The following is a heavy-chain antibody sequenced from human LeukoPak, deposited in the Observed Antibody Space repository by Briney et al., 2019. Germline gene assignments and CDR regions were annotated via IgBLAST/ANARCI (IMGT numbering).Heavy chain of an antibody. J-gene: IGHJ6*03. CDR2: IIPIFGTA. Sequence: GASVKVSCKASGVTFSSYAISWVRQAPGQRLEWMGGIIPIFGTANYAQKFQGRVTITTDESTSTAYMELSSLRSEDTAVYYCARAPRGYCSSTSCYEGGPYYYYYMDVWGKGTTVTVSS. V-gene: IGHV1-69*05. CDR3: ARAPRGYCSSTSCYEGGPYYYYYMDV. D-gene: IGHD2-2*01. CDR1: GVTFSSYA.